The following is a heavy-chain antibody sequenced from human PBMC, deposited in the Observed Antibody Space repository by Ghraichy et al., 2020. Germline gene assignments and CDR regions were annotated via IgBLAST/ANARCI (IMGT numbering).Heavy chain of an antibody. D-gene: IGHD4-23*01. J-gene: IGHJ6*02. CDR2: ITSSSRTK. CDR3: ARGSTVVRFFYYDGMDV. Sequence: EGSLRLSCVGSGFSFSSYSMNWVRQSPGKGLEWVSYITSSSRTKSYADSVKGRFTISRDNAQNALYLQMNSLRDEDTAVYYCARGSTVVRFFYYDGMDVWGQGTTVTVS. CDR1: GFSFSSYS. V-gene: IGHV3-48*02.